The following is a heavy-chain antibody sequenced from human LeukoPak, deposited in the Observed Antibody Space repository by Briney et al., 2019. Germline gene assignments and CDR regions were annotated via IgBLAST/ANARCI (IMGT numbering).Heavy chain of an antibody. CDR2: INHSGST. CDR1: GGSFSGYY. Sequence: SETLSLTCVVYGGSFSGYYWSWIRQPPGKGLEWIGEINHSGSTNYNPSLKSRVTISVDTSKNQFSLKLSSVTAADTAVYYCARAFASRPAFDIWGQGTMVTVSS. J-gene: IGHJ3*02. V-gene: IGHV4-34*01. CDR3: ARAFASRPAFDI. D-gene: IGHD2-21*01.